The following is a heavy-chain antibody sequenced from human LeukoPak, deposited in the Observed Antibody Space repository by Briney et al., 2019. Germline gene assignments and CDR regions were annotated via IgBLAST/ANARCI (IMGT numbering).Heavy chain of an antibody. Sequence: PSETLSLTCTVSGGSISGFYWGWIRQPPGKGLEWTGFIYYSGSANYNPSLKSRVTMSVDMSKNQFSLKLSSVTAADTAFYYCARDRDSSGWFDYWGQGALVTVSS. V-gene: IGHV4-59*01. CDR3: ARDRDSSGWFDY. CDR1: GGSISGFY. CDR2: IYYSGSA. D-gene: IGHD6-19*01. J-gene: IGHJ4*02.